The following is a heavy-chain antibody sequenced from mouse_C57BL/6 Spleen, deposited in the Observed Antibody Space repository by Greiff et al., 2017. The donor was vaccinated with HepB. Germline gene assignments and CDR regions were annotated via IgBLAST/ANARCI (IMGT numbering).Heavy chain of an antibody. J-gene: IGHJ3*01. D-gene: IGHD3-2*02. CDR1: GYTFTSYW. V-gene: IGHV1-55*01. Sequence: VQLQQPGAELVKPGASVKMSCKASGYTFTSYWITGVKQRPGQGLEWIGDIYPVSGSTNYNEKLKSKATLTVDTASSTAYMQLSSLTSEDSAVYYCAALDSSGYPPAYWGQGTLVTVSA. CDR2: IYPVSGST. CDR3: AALDSSGYPPAY.